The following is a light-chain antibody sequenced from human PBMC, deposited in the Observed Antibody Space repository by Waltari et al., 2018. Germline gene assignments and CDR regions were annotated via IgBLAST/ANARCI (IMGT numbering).Light chain of an antibody. CDR1: QSVSSY. V-gene: IGKV3-11*01. CDR3: QQRSNSWT. Sequence: EIVLTQSPATLSLSPGERATISCRASQSVSSYLAWYQQKPGQAPRLLIYYASSRATGIPARFSGSGSGTDFTLTISSLEPEDFAVYYCQQRSNSWTFGQGTKVEIK. J-gene: IGKJ1*01. CDR2: YAS.